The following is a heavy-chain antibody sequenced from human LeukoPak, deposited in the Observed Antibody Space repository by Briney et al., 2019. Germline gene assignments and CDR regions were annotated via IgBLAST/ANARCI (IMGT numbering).Heavy chain of an antibody. J-gene: IGHJ4*02. CDR1: GGSFSGYY. Sequence: PSEALSLTCAVYGGSFSGYYWSWIRKPPGKGLEWIGEINHSGSTNYNPSLKSRLTISVDTSKNQFSLKLSSVTAADTAVYYCARTWDDYGDYPTDYWGQGTLVTVSP. CDR2: INHSGST. CDR3: ARTWDDYGDYPTDY. D-gene: IGHD4-17*01. V-gene: IGHV4-34*01.